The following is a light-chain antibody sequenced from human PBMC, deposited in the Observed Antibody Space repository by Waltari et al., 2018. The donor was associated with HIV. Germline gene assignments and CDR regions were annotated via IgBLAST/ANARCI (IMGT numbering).Light chain of an antibody. CDR3: CSYAASSTPIL. CDR2: DVS. CDR1: NSDIGSYNL. J-gene: IGLJ2*01. V-gene: IGLV2-23*02. Sequence: QSALTQPASLSGSPGQSITISCTGTNSDIGSYNLVSWYQQQPGKAPKVMIYDVSKRPSGVSNRFSGSKSGNTASLTISGLQADDEADYYCCSYAASSTPILFGGGTRLAVL.